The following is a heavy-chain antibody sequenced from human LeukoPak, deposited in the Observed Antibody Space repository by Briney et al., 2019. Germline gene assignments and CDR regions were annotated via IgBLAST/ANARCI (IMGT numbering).Heavy chain of an antibody. CDR2: IRSKANSYAT. D-gene: IGHD7-27*01. Sequence: IRSKANSYATAYAASVKGRFTISRDDSKNTAYLQMNSLKTEDTAVYYCTSPFPTIWGGKYYCYYMDVWGKGTSVTVSS. J-gene: IGHJ6*03. CDR3: TSPFPTIWGGKYYCYYMDV. V-gene: IGHV3-73*01.